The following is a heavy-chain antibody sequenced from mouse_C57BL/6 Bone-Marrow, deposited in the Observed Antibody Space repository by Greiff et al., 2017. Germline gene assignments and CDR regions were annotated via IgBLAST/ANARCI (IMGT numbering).Heavy chain of an antibody. V-gene: IGHV1-76*01. CDR1: GYIFISYW. CDR2: IYPGTGST. Sequence: VQRVESGAEVVRPGASLKLSCKTSGYIFISYWIHWVNQRSGQGLEWIARIYPGTGSTYYNEKFKDKATLTADKSSSTAYMQLSSLKSEDSAVYFCARGGYDSSYGYFDVWGAGTTVTVSS. CDR3: ARGGYDSSYGYFDV. D-gene: IGHD1-1*01. J-gene: IGHJ1*01.